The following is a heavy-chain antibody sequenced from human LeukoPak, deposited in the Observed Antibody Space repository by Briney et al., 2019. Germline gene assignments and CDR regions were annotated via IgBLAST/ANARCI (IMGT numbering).Heavy chain of an antibody. Sequence: GGSLRLSCAASGFTFSTYWMSWVRQAPGKGLEWVSVISGDGGTTYYADSVKGRFTISRDNSKNTLYLRMSSLTAEDTAVYYCAKDQGPTLYTYATWHNWFDPWGQGTLVTVSS. J-gene: IGHJ5*02. CDR2: ISGDGGTT. V-gene: IGHV3-23*01. D-gene: IGHD5-18*01. CDR3: AKDQGPTLYTYATWHNWFDP. CDR1: GFTFSTYW.